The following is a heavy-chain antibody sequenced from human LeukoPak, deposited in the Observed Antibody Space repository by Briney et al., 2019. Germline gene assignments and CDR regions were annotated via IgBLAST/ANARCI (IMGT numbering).Heavy chain of an antibody. V-gene: IGHV1-46*01. CDR2: INPSGGST. CDR3: ARDPSVPYRSGWFAFDI. D-gene: IGHD6-19*01. J-gene: IGHJ3*02. Sequence: GASVKVSCKASGYAFTSYYMHWVRQAPGQGLEWMGIINPSGGSTSYAQKFQGRVTMTRDTSISTAYMELSRLRSDDTAVYYCARDPSVPYRSGWFAFDIWGQGTVVTVSS. CDR1: GYAFTSYY.